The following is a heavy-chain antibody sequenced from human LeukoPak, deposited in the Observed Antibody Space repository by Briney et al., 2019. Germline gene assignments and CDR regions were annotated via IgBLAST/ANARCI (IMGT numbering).Heavy chain of an antibody. Sequence: SETLSLTCSVSTGSVNSGGYYWGWVRQPPGKGLEWIGSIHSSGNSYCNPSLKSRVTLSVDTSKNQFSLKLSSVTAADRAVYYCAKHEGSYYDKSGYTFDFWGLGTLVTVSS. V-gene: IGHV4-39*01. J-gene: IGHJ4*02. CDR2: IHSSGNS. CDR1: TGSVNSGGYY. D-gene: IGHD3-22*01. CDR3: AKHEGSYYDKSGYTFDF.